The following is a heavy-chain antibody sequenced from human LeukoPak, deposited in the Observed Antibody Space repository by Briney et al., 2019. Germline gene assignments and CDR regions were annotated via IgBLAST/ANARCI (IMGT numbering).Heavy chain of an antibody. V-gene: IGHV3-23*01. CDR1: GFSFSNYA. J-gene: IGHJ4*02. CDR2: ISDSGGIT. CDR3: AKGCGGDCYRCDY. D-gene: IGHD2-21*02. Sequence: PGGSLRLSCAASGFSFSNYAMSWVRQAPGKGLEWVSVISDSGGITYYTASVKGRFTISRDNSKNTLYLQINSLRAEDTAVYYCAKGCGGDCYRCDYWGQGTLVTVSS.